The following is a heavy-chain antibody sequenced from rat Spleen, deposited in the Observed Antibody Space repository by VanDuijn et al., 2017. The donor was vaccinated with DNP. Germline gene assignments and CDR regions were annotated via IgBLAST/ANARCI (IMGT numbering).Heavy chain of an antibody. V-gene: IGHV5-25*01. CDR1: GFTFSDYH. CDR2: ISTGGSNT. CDR3: TRENWVLDY. J-gene: IGHJ2*01. Sequence: EVQLVESDGGLVQPGRSLKLSCAASGFTFSDYHMAWVRQTPTKGLEWVASISTGGSNTYYRDSVKGRFTISRDDAKSTLYLQMNSLRSEDTATYYCTRENWVLDYWGQGVMVTVSS. D-gene: IGHD5-1*01.